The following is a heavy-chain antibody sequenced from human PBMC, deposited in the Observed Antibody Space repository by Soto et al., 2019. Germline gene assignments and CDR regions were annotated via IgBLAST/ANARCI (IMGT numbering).Heavy chain of an antibody. CDR2: IYYSGST. J-gene: IGHJ5*02. Sequence: SETLSLTCTVSGGSISSSSYYWGWIRQPPGKGLEWIGGIYYSGSTYYNPSLKSRVTISVDTSKNQFSLKLSSVTAADTAVYYCARDCGSSWYKWFDPWGQGTLVTVSS. CDR3: ARDCGSSWYKWFDP. D-gene: IGHD6-13*01. CDR1: GGSISSSSYY. V-gene: IGHV4-39*07.